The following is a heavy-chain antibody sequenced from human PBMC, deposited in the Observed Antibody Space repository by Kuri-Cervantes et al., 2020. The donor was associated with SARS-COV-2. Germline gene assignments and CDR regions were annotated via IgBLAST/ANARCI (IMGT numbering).Heavy chain of an antibody. J-gene: IGHJ3*02. Sequence: GGSLRLSCKGSGYSFTSYWIGWVRQMPGKGLEWMGIIYPGDSDTRYSPSFQGQVTISADKSISTAYLQWSSLKASDTAMCYCARPLYYYDSSGYPGSVVAFDIWGQGTMVTVSS. CDR2: IYPGDSDT. D-gene: IGHD3-22*01. CDR3: ARPLYYYDSSGYPGSVVAFDI. V-gene: IGHV5-51*01. CDR1: GYSFTSYW.